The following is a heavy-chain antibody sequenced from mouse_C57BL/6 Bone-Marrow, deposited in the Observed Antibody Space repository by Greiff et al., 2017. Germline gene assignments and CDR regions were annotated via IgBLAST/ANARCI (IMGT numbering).Heavy chain of an antibody. V-gene: IGHV10-3*01. D-gene: IGHD6-1*01. Sequence: EVMLVESGGGLVKPKGSLTLSYAASGFTFNTCAMHSGRPAPGKSLEWVARLRSKSSNYASYYADSVKDSFTISRDDSQSMLYLQSNNLKAEDTAMYYSLRESPTGSYAMDYWGQGTSV. J-gene: IGHJ4*01. CDR2: LRSKSSNYAS. CDR1: GFTFNTCA. CDR3: LRESPTGSYAMDY.